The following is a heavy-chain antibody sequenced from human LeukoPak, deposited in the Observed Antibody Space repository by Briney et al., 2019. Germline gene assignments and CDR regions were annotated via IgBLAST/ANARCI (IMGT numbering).Heavy chain of an antibody. Sequence: GGSLRLSCAASGFTFSSYAMHWVRQAPGKGLEWVAVISYDGSNKYYADSVKGRFTISRDNSKNTLYLQMNSLRAEDTAVYYCARVGRRQYSSSGWDYYYYYYMDVWGKGTTVTVSS. V-gene: IGHV3-30*04. J-gene: IGHJ6*03. CDR2: ISYDGSNK. D-gene: IGHD6-6*01. CDR1: GFTFSSYA. CDR3: ARVGRRQYSSSGWDYYYYYYMDV.